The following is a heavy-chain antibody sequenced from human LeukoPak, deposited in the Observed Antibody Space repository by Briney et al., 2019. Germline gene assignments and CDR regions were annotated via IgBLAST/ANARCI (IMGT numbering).Heavy chain of an antibody. J-gene: IGHJ3*02. CDR3: ARGPYSYDSSGAFDI. CDR1: GYSISSGYY. CDR2: ISSSGST. V-gene: IGHV4-38-2*02. Sequence: SETLSLTCTVSGYSISSGYYWGWIRPPPGKGLEWIGSISSSGSTNYNPSLKSRVTISVDTSKNQFSLKLSSVTAADTAVYFCARGPYSYDSSGAFDIWGQGTTVTVSS. D-gene: IGHD3-22*01.